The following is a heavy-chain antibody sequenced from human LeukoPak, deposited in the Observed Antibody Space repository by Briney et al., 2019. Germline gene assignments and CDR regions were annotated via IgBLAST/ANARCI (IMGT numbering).Heavy chain of an antibody. CDR2: IYNSEST. CDR1: GGSVSSYY. CDR3: ARFHSGPSGWYVLWYFDL. Sequence: SETLSLTCTVSGGSVSSYYWSWIRQPPGKGLEWIGYIYNSESTNYNASLQSRVTMSVDPSKNRLFLKLSSVTAADTAVYYCARFHSGPSGWYVLWYFDLWGRGTLVTVSS. V-gene: IGHV4-4*09. J-gene: IGHJ2*01. D-gene: IGHD6-19*01.